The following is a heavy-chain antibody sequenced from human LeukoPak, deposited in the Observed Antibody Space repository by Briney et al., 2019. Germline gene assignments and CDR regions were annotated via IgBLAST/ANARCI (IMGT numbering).Heavy chain of an antibody. V-gene: IGHV1-69*01. CDR2: IIPIFGTA. J-gene: IGHJ5*02. Sequence: VASVKVSCKASGGTFSSYAISWVRQAPGQGLEWMGGIIPIFGTANYAQKFQGRVTITADVSTSTAYMELSSLRSEDTAVYYCARDLVCSGGSCYSSWGQGTLVTVSS. D-gene: IGHD2-15*01. CDR3: ARDLVCSGGSCYSS. CDR1: GGTFSSYA.